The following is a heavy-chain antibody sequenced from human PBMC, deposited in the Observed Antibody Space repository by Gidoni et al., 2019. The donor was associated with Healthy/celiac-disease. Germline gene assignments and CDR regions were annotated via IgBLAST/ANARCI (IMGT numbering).Heavy chain of an antibody. CDR2: VSWNGGRI. CDR1: GFHFDGYA. CDR3: TKDRDPTLYAVDI. V-gene: IGHV3-9*01. Sequence: EVQLVESGGGLVQPGRSLRLPCAASGFHFDGYAMHWVRRGAGKGPGWVSGVSWNGGRIGYADSVRGRFTIARDNAKNSLYLQMNSLRAEDTALYYCTKDRDPTLYAVDIWGQGTMVTVSS. J-gene: IGHJ3*02.